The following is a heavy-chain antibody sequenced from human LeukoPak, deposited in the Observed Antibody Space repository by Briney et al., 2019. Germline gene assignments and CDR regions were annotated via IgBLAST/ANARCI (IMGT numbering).Heavy chain of an antibody. V-gene: IGHV1-69*13. CDR3: ARGVRAAAVGPPDY. J-gene: IGHJ4*02. D-gene: IGHD6-13*01. CDR1: GGTFSSYA. CDR2: IIPIFGTA. Sequence: SVKVSCKASGGTFSSYAISWVRQAPGQGLERMGGIIPIFGTANYAQKFQGRVTITADESTSTAYMELSSLRSEDTAVYYCARGVRAAAVGPPDYWGQGTLVTVSS.